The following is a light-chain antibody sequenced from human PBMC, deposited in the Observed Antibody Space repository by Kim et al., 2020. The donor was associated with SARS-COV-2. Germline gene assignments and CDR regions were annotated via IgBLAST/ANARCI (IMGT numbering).Light chain of an antibody. V-gene: IGLV10-54*01. CDR2: RNN. J-gene: IGLJ3*02. CDR1: SNNVAYQG. Sequence: QAGLTQPPSVSKGLRQTATLTCTGNSNNVAYQGAVWLQQHQGHPPKLLSSRNNNRPSGISERFSASRSGNTASLTITGLQPEDEADYYCSAWDSSLHAWVFGGGTQLTVL. CDR3: SAWDSSLHAWV.